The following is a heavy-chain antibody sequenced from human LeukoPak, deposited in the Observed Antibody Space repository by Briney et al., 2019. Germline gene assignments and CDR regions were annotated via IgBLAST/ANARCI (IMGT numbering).Heavy chain of an antibody. V-gene: IGHV1-2*04. CDR1: GYTFTSYG. D-gene: IGHD3-9*01. CDR3: ARAPHYDILTGYSEYFQH. CDR2: INPNSGGT. Sequence: ASVKVSCKASGYTFTSYGISWVRQAPGQGLEWMGWINPNSGGTNYAQKFQGWVTMTRDTSISTAYMELSRLRSDDTAVYYCARAPHYDILTGYSEYFQHWGQGTLVTVSS. J-gene: IGHJ1*01.